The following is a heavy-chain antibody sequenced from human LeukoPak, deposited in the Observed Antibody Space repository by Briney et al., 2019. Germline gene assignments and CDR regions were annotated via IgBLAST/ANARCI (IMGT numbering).Heavy chain of an antibody. CDR2: IYYSGST. CDR1: GFTFSSYA. J-gene: IGHJ6*03. D-gene: IGHD5-24*01. Sequence: LRLSCAASGFTFSSYAMSWVRQTPGKGLEWIGSIYYSGSTYYKSSLKSRVTISLDTSKNQFSLKLSSVTAADTAVYYCARGRRRDAYNAMVYYMDVWGKGTTVTVSS. CDR3: ARGRRRDAYNAMVYYMDV. V-gene: IGHV4-38-2*01.